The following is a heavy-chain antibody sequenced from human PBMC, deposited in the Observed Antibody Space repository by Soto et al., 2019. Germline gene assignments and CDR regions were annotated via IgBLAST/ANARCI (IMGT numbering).Heavy chain of an antibody. CDR3: ARGISSTGPSYFDY. Sequence: SETLSLTCTVAGGSISSGGYYWSWIRQHPGKGLEWIGYIYYSGSTYYNPSLKSRVTISVDTSKNQFSLKLSSVTAADTAVYYCARGISSTGPSYFDYWGQGTLVTVSS. D-gene: IGHD2-2*01. CDR1: GGSISSGGYY. V-gene: IGHV4-31*03. CDR2: IYYSGST. J-gene: IGHJ4*02.